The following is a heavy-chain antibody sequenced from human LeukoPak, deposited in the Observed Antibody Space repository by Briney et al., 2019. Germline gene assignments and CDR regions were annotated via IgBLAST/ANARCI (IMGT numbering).Heavy chain of an antibody. CDR2: ISACVGST. V-gene: IGHV3-23*01. CDR1: GFTLSSYA. D-gene: IGHD3-3*01. CDR3: EKYAVGETFFGDY. J-gene: IGHJ4*02. Sequence: GGSLRLSCAASGFTLSSYAMAWVRQAAGQGVNWVSGISACVGSTFYAASVKGRFTISSHISQNTLYQQMNSLRAEDAAVYYCEKYAVGETFFGDYWGQGTLVTVSS.